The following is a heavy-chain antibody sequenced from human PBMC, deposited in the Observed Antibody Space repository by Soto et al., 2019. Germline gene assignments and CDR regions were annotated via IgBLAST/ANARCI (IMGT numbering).Heavy chain of an antibody. Sequence: PSETLSLTCAVSGGSISSSNWWSWVRQPPGKGLEWIGEIYHSGSTNYNPSPKSRVTISVDKSKNQFSLKLSSVTAADTAVYYCASIWFGKLGGMDVWGQGTTVTVSS. CDR3: ASIWFGKLGGMDV. D-gene: IGHD3-10*01. V-gene: IGHV4-4*02. J-gene: IGHJ6*02. CDR1: GGSISSSNW. CDR2: IYHSGST.